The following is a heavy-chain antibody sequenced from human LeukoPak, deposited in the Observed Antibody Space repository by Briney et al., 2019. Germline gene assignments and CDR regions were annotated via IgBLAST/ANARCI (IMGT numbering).Heavy chain of an antibody. CDR3: ARAYYYAMDV. CDR1: GYTFSGYY. Sequence: ASVKVSCKASGYTFSGYYVHWVRQAPGQGLEWMAWINPNSGGTNYAQKFQGRVTMTRDTSISTAYMELSRLRSDDTAVYYCARAYYYAMDVWGQGTTVTVSS. V-gene: IGHV1-2*02. CDR2: INPNSGGT. J-gene: IGHJ6*02.